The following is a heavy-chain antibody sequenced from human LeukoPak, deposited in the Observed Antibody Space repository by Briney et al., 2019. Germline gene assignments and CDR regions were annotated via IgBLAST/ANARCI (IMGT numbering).Heavy chain of an antibody. CDR3: ARTLRFSKYYFDY. Sequence: SETLSLTCAVYGGSFSGYYWSWIRQPPGKGLEWIGEINHSGSTNYNPSLKSRVTISVDTSKNQFSLKLSSVTAADTAVYYCARTLRFSKYYFDYWGQGTLVTVSS. CDR1: GGSFSGYY. D-gene: IGHD3-3*01. CDR2: INHSGST. V-gene: IGHV4-34*01. J-gene: IGHJ4*02.